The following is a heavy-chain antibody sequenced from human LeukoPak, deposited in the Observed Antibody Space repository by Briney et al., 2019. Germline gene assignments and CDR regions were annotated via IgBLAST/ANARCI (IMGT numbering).Heavy chain of an antibody. J-gene: IGHJ4*02. V-gene: IGHV1-2*02. CDR1: GYTFTGYY. CDR3: ATEWHCGDHTEYYFDY. Sequence: ASVKVSCKASGYTFTGYYMHWVRQAPGQGLEWMGWINPNSGGTNYAQKFQGRVTMTRDTSISTAYMELSRLRSDDTAVYYCATEWHCGDHTEYYFDYWGQGTLVTVSS. CDR2: INPNSGGT. D-gene: IGHD4-17*01.